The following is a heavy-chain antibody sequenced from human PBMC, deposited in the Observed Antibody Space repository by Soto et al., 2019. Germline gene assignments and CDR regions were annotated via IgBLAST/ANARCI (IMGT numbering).Heavy chain of an antibody. D-gene: IGHD3-22*01. CDR1: GGSISSYY. CDR3: ARALNYYDSSGYLDY. Sequence: PSETLSLTCTVSGGSISSYYWSWIRQPPGKGLEWIGYIYYSGSTNYNPPLKSRVTISVDTSKNQFSLKLSSVTAADTAVYYCARALNYYDSSGYLDYWGQGTLVTVSS. CDR2: IYYSGST. J-gene: IGHJ4*02. V-gene: IGHV4-59*01.